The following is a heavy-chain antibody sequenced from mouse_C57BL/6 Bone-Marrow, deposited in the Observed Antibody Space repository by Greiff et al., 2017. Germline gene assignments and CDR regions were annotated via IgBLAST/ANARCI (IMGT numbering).Heavy chain of an antibody. CDR3: ERKGLGLGGYYFDY. V-gene: IGHV1-82*01. CDR2: IYPGDGDT. J-gene: IGHJ2*01. CDR1: GYAFSSSW. D-gene: IGHD3-1*01. Sequence: QVQLKQSGPELVKPGASVKISCKASGYAFSSSWMNWVKQRPGKGLEWIGRIYPGDGDTNYNGKFKGKATLTADKSSSTAYMQLSSLTSEDSAVXFGERKGLGLGGYYFDYWGQGTTLTVSS.